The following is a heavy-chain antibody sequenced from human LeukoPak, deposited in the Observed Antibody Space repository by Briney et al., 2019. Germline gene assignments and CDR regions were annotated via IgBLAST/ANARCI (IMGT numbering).Heavy chain of an antibody. V-gene: IGHV3-23*01. J-gene: IGHJ4*02. CDR2: ISGSGGST. CDR1: GFTFSSYA. CDR3: AKTGTPWYYFDY. Sequence: PGGSLRLSCAASGFTFSSYAMSWVRQAPGKGLEWVSAISGSGGSTYCADSVKGRFTISRDNSKNTLYLQMNSLRAEDTAVYYCAKTGTPWYYFDYWGQGTLVTASS. D-gene: IGHD6-13*01.